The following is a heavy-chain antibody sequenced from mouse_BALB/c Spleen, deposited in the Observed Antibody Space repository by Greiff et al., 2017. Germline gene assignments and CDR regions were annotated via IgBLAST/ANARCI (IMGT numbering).Heavy chain of an antibody. CDR3: ESGDYGSAAY. CDR2: ISSGGST. CDR1: GFTFSSYA. D-gene: IGHD1-1*01. V-gene: IGHV5-6-5*01. Sequence: EVKLMESGGGLVKPGGSLKLSCAASGFTFSSYAMSWVRQTPEKRLEWVASISSGGSTYYPDSVKGRFTISRDNARNILYLQMSSLRSEDTAMYYWESGDYGSAAYWGQGTLVTVTA. J-gene: IGHJ3*01.